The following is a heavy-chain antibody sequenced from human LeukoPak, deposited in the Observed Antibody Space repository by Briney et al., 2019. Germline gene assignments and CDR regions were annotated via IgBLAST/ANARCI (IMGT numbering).Heavy chain of an antibody. CDR2: IYYSGST. D-gene: IGHD6-19*01. J-gene: IGHJ3*02. CDR3: ARPGIAVAGMLDAFDI. V-gene: IGHV4-59*01. CDR1: GGSISSYY. Sequence: PSETLSLTCTVSGGSISSYYWSWIRQPPGKGLEWIGYIYYSGSTNYNPSLKSRVTISVDTSKNQFSLKLSSVTAADTAVYYCARPGIAVAGMLDAFDIWGQGTMVTVSS.